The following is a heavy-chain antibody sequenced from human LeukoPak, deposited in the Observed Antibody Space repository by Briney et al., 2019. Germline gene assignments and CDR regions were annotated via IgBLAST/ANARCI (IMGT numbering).Heavy chain of an antibody. V-gene: IGHV4-39*07. D-gene: IGHD6-13*01. Sequence: SETLSLTCIVSGGSISSSIYYWAWVRQPPGKGLEWIGSIYYSGSTYYSPSLKSRVTISVDTSKNQFSLRLRSVTAADTAVYYCARGQQEVHNWFDPWGQGTLVTVSS. J-gene: IGHJ5*02. CDR3: ARGQQEVHNWFDP. CDR1: GGSISSSIYY. CDR2: IYYSGST.